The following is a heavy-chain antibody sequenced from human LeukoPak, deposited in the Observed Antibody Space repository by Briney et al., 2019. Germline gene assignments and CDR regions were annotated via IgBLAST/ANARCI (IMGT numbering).Heavy chain of an antibody. CDR3: ARVAKERVGGVYYFDY. J-gene: IGHJ4*02. V-gene: IGHV3-13*01. D-gene: IGHD1-1*01. Sequence: GGSLRLSCAASGFTFSDYDMHWVRQPTGKGLEWVSAIGTAGDTYYTGSVKGRFTICRENAKNSLYLQMNSLRAGDTAVYYCARVAKERVGGVYYFDYWGQGTLVTVSS. CDR2: IGTAGDT. CDR1: GFTFSDYD.